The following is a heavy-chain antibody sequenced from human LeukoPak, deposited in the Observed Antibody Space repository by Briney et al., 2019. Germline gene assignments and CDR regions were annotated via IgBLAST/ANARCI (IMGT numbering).Heavy chain of an antibody. V-gene: IGHV1-2*02. CDR2: INSNNGGT. Sequence: ASVNVSCKASGYTFTDYYVHWVRQAPGQGLEWMGWINSNNGGTKYAQKFQGRVTMTRDTSISTAYMELSRLISDDTAVYYCARYENSRKAFDIWGQGTTVTVSA. CDR3: ARYENSRKAFDI. CDR1: GYTFTDYY. D-gene: IGHD1-14*01. J-gene: IGHJ3*02.